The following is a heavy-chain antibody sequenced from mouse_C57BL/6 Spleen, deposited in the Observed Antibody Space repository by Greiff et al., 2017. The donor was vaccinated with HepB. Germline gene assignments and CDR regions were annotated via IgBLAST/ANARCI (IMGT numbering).Heavy chain of an antibody. CDR3: ARDLGKSYYAMDY. D-gene: IGHD4-1*01. CDR1: GYTFTSYW. V-gene: IGHV1-53*01. Sequence: QVHVKQPGTELVKPGASVKLSCKASGYTFTSYWMHWVKQRPGQGLEWIGNINPSNGGTNYNEKFKSKATLTVDKSSSTAYMQLSSLTSEDSAVYYCARDLGKSYYAMDYWGQGTSVTVSS. J-gene: IGHJ4*01. CDR2: INPSNGGT.